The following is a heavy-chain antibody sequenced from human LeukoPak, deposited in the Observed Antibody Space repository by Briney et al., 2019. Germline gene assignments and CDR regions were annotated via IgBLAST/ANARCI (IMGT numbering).Heavy chain of an antibody. Sequence: GGSLRLSCAASGFTFSSYGMHWVRQAPGKGLEWVAVIWYDGSNKYYADSVKGRFTISRDNSKNTLYLQMNSLRAEDTAVYYCARKGRSSFWRIYYYYYMDVWGKGTTVTVSS. V-gene: IGHV3-33*01. CDR1: GFTFSSYG. D-gene: IGHD3-3*01. CDR2: IWYDGSNK. CDR3: ARKGRSSFWRIYYYYYMDV. J-gene: IGHJ6*03.